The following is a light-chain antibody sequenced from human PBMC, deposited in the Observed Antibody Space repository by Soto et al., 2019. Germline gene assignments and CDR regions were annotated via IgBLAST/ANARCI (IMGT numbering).Light chain of an antibody. J-gene: IGLJ1*01. CDR3: CSYAGSLTYV. V-gene: IGLV2-23*01. CDR1: VSDVGSYNL. Sequence: QSVLTQPASVSGSPGQSITISCTGTVSDVGSYNLVSWYQQYPGKVPKVIIYEDTKRPSGVSDRFPGSKSGNAASLTISGLQAEDEADYYCCSYAGSLTYVFGTGTKLTVL. CDR2: EDT.